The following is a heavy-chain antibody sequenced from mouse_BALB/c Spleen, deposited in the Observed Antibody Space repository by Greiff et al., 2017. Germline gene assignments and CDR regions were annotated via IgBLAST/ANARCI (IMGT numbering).Heavy chain of an antibody. J-gene: IGHJ3*01. CDR1: GFNIQDYY. CDR2: IDPENGDT. D-gene: IGHD2-1*01. V-gene: IGHV14-4*02. Sequence: VQLQQSGAELVRSGASVKLSCTASGFNIQDYYMHWVKQRPEQGLEWIGWIDPENGDTEYAPKFPGKATMTADTSSNTAYLQLSSLTSEDTAVYYCNAWGYYGNPWFAYWGQGTLVTVSA. CDR3: NAWGYYGNPWFAY.